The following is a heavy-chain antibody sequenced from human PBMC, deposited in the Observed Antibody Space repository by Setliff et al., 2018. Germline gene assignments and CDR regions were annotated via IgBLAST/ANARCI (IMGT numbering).Heavy chain of an antibody. J-gene: IGHJ4*02. Sequence: ASVKVSCKTSGYTFTNYGITWVRQAPGQGLEWMGWINNYSFKTNYPQKFLGRVTVTTDTSTGTAYMELGSLTSDDTAIYYCARINFYVSSGFYYASDYWGQGTLVTASS. D-gene: IGHD3-22*01. V-gene: IGHV1-18*01. CDR3: ARINFYVSSGFYYASDY. CDR1: GYTFTNYG. CDR2: INNYSFKT.